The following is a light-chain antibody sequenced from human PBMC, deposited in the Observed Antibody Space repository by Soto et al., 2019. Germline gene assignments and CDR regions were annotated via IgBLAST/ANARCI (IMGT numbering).Light chain of an antibody. CDR3: QQYDNLPLS. CDR1: QDISNY. CDR2: DAS. J-gene: IGKJ3*01. Sequence: DIQMTQSPSSLSASVGDRVTITCQASQDISNYLNWYQQKPGKAPKLVISDASNLETGAPSRFSGSGPGTDFTFTISSLQPEDIGTYFCQQYDNLPLSFGPGTTVEI. V-gene: IGKV1-33*01.